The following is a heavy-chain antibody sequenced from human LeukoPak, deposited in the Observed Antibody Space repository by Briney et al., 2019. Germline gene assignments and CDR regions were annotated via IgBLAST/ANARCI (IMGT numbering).Heavy chain of an antibody. J-gene: IGHJ4*02. CDR3: TRVGVGITIFGVVDFDY. V-gene: IGHV3-49*03. CDR2: IRSKAYGGTT. Sequence: GGSLRLSCTASGFTFRDYAMSWFRQAPGKGLEWVGFIRSKAYGGTTEYAASVKGRFTISRDDSKSIAYLQMNSLKTEDTAVYYCTRVGVGITIFGVVDFDYWGQGTLVTVSS. CDR1: GFTFRDYA. D-gene: IGHD3-3*01.